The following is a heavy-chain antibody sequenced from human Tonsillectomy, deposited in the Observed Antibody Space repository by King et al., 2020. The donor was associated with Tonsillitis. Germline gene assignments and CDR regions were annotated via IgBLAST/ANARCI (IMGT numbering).Heavy chain of an antibody. J-gene: IGHJ1*01. CDR2: ISGSGGST. CDR1: GFTFSSYA. CDR3: ATNEGPHYYDSSGYYPEYFQH. Sequence: VQLVESGGGLVQPGGSLRLSCAVSGFTFSSYATSWVLQAPGKGLEWVAAISGSGGSTYYADSVKGRFTISRDNSKNTLFLQMNSLRAEDTAVYYCATNEGPHYYDSSGYYPEYFQHWGQGTLVTVSS. V-gene: IGHV3-23*04. D-gene: IGHD3-22*01.